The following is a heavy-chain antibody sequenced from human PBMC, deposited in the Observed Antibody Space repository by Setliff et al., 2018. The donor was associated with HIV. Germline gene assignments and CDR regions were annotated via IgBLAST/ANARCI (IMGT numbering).Heavy chain of an antibody. V-gene: IGHV3-21*04. D-gene: IGHD2-15*01. CDR1: GFTFSSYS. CDR2: ISGSSSYF. CDR3: ARGRQGGRYCSGGSCPGGYYYYMDV. Sequence: KPGGSLRLSCAASGFTFSSYSMSWVRQAPGKGLEWVSSISGSSSYFKYADSVKGRFTVSRDNAKKLVFLQVNSLRAEDTAVYYCARGRQGGRYCSGGSCPGGYYYYMDVWGKGTTVTVSS. J-gene: IGHJ6*03.